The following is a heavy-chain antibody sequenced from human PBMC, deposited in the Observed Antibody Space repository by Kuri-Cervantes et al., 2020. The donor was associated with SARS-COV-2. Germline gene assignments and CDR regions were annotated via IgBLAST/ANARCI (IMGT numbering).Heavy chain of an antibody. CDR1: GYSFTSYW. V-gene: IGHV5-51*01. Sequence: GGSLRLSCKGSGYSFTSYWIGWVRQMPGKGLEWMGIIYPGDSDTRYSPSFQGQVTISADKSISTAYLQWSSLKASDTAMYYCARLDGMTTVMVWFDPWGQGTLVTVSS. CDR3: ARLDGMTTVMVWFDP. D-gene: IGHD4-17*01. J-gene: IGHJ5*02. CDR2: IYPGDSDT.